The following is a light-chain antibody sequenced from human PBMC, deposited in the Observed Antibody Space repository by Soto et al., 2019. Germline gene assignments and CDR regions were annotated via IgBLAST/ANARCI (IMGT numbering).Light chain of an antibody. CDR2: DAS. V-gene: IGKV1-33*01. CDR1: QDISDF. Sequence: DIQMTQSPSSLFASVGDRVTITCQASQDISDFLNWYQQKPGKAPQVLIYDASNLQTGVPSRFSGRGSGTHFTFTIRSLHPDDSGTYYGQQYDDLPITFGQGTRLEI. J-gene: IGKJ5*01. CDR3: QQYDDLPIT.